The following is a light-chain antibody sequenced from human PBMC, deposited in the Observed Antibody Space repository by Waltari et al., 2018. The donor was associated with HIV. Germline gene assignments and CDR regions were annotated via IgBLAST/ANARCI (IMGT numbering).Light chain of an antibody. CDR1: SGHIPNHH. CDR3: QSYDQTIPCV. CDR2: EDT. V-gene: IGLV6-57*03. Sequence: NFVLTQPHSVSESPGKTVTISCARSSGHIPNHHVQRYQQRPGSAPTPVIYEDTQRPSGVPDRFSGSIDTSSNSASLTIYELKTEDEADYYCQSYDQTIPCVFGTGTRLTVL. J-gene: IGLJ1*01.